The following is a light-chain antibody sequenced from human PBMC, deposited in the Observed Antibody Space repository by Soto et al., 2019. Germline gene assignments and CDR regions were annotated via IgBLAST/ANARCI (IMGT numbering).Light chain of an antibody. V-gene: IGKV4-1*01. CDR2: WAS. CDR1: QSVLYSPNNKNY. Sequence: DSVMTHSPDSLAVSLGERATINCKSSQSVLYSPNNKNYLAWYQQKPGQPPKLLVYWASTRESGVPDRFSGRWSGTDFTLTISSLQAEDAAVYYCHQDHAAPQTFGQGTKVEIK. CDR3: HQDHAAPQT. J-gene: IGKJ1*01.